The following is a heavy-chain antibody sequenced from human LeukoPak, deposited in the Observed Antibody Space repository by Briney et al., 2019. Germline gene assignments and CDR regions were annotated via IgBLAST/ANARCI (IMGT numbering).Heavy chain of an antibody. V-gene: IGHV3-23*01. J-gene: IGHJ4*02. Sequence: GGSLRLSCAASGFTFSSYAMSWVRQAPGKGLEWVSAISGSGGSTYCADSVKGRFTISRNNSKNTLYLQMNSLRAEDTAVYYCAGVVTSFPYFDYWGQGTLVTVSS. CDR3: AGVVTSFPYFDY. CDR2: ISGSGGST. D-gene: IGHD3-3*01. CDR1: GFTFSSYA.